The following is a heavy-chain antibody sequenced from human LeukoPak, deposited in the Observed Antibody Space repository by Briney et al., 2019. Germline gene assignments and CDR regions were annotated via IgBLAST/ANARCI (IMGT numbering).Heavy chain of an antibody. J-gene: IGHJ5*02. V-gene: IGHV3-21*01. CDR2: ISSSSSYI. CDR3: ARSPTVTTT. D-gene: IGHD4-17*01. Sequence: GGCLRVSCVASGFTFSSYSMNSVRQAPGRGGAWVSSISSSSSYIYYADSVKGRFTISRDNAKNSLYLQMNSLRAEDTAVYYCARSPTVTTTWGQGTLVTVSS. CDR1: GFTFSSYS.